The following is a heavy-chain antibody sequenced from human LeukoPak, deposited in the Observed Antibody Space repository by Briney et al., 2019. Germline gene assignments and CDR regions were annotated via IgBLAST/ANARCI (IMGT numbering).Heavy chain of an antibody. D-gene: IGHD2-21*02. CDR1: GFTFSTYA. CDR3: ASGSKSPRWLLSARGYFDY. V-gene: IGHV3-23*01. Sequence: GGSLRLSCAASGFTFSTYAMTWVRQAPGQGLEWVSSISGSGSGTYYADSVKGRFTISRDNSKNTLYLQMNSLRAEDTAVYYCASGSKSPRWLLSARGYFDYWGQGTLVTVSS. J-gene: IGHJ4*02. CDR2: ISGSGSGT.